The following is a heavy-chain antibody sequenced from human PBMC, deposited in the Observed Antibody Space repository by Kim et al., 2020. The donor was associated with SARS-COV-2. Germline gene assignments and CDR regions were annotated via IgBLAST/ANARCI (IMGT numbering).Heavy chain of an antibody. V-gene: IGHV3-30*03. D-gene: IGHD4-17*01. CDR3: SISTTDEGMDV. Sequence: GGSLRLSCAPTRFAISDYGFHWVRQAPGKGLEWVAVTTYDGSYNDYAASVKGRFSVSRDKSRNMVYLQMNGLRQEDAAIYYCSISTTDEGMDVWGPGTTV. J-gene: IGHJ6*02. CDR2: TTYDGSYN. CDR1: RFAISDYG.